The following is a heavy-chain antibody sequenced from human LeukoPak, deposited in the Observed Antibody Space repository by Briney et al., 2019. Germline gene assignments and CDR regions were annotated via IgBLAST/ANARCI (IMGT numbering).Heavy chain of an antibody. V-gene: IGHV3-23*01. CDR3: AKMDGAYLFYYGMDV. D-gene: IGHD2-2*03. CDR1: GFIFSSYA. J-gene: IGHJ6*02. CDR2: ISGSGGST. Sequence: GGSLRLSCAASGFIFSSYAISWVRQAPGKGLGWVSAISGSGGSTYYADSVKGRFTISRDNSKNTLYLQMNSLRAEDTAVYYRAKMDGAYLFYYGMDVWGQGTTVTVSS.